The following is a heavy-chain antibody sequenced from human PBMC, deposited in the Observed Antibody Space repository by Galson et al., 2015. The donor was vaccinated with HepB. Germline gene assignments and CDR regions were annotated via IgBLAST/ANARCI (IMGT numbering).Heavy chain of an antibody. J-gene: IGHJ4*02. V-gene: IGHV3-11*01. D-gene: IGHD6-19*01. CDR2: ISGSGSFI. CDR1: GFTFTDHY. Sequence: SLRLSCAASGFTFTDHYMSWIRQAPGKGLEWVSYISGSGSFINYADSVKGRFTMSRDNAKNSVYLQLNSLRVEDTAVYYCASERQFLRDFDSWGQGTLVTVSS. CDR3: ASERQFLRDFDS.